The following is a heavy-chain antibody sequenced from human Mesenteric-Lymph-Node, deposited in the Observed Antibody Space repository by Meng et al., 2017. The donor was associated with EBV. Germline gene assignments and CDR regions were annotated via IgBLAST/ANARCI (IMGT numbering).Heavy chain of an antibody. D-gene: IGHD3-10*01. Sequence: QPPLEESGPGVVEPSEALSLTWSASGGSSSTSGYYWGWIRQPPGKGLEWIGSIGHSGFTYYTPALKSRVTISVDTSKNQFSLKLSSVTAADTAVYYCARARGLLWFGEFTVDYWGQGTLVTVSS. CDR2: IGHSGFT. CDR3: ARARGLLWFGEFTVDY. V-gene: IGHV4-39*07. J-gene: IGHJ4*02. CDR1: GGSSSTSGYY.